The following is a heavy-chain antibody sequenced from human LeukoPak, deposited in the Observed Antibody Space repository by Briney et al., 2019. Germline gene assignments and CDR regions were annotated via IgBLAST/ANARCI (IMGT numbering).Heavy chain of an antibody. V-gene: IGHV4-39*01. Sequence: SETLSLTCTVSGGSISSSSYYWGWIRQPPAKGLEWIGSIYYSGSTYYNPSLKSRVTISVDTSKNQFSLKLSSVTAADTAVYYCARRGTVTTERFDYWGQGTLVTVSS. J-gene: IGHJ4*02. CDR1: GGSISSSSYY. CDR2: IYYSGST. CDR3: ARRGTVTTERFDY. D-gene: IGHD4-11*01.